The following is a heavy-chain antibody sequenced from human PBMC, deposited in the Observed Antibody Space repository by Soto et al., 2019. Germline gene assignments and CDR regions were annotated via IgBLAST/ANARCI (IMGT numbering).Heavy chain of an antibody. Sequence: TSETLSLTCTVSGGSISSGGYYWSWIRQHPGKGLEWIGYIYYSGSTYYNPSLKSRVTISVDTSKNQFSLKLSSVTAADTAVYYCARGTRTNFDYWGQGTLVTVSS. V-gene: IGHV4-31*03. CDR3: ARGTRTNFDY. CDR1: GGSISSGGYY. J-gene: IGHJ4*02. CDR2: IYYSGST. D-gene: IGHD3-3*01.